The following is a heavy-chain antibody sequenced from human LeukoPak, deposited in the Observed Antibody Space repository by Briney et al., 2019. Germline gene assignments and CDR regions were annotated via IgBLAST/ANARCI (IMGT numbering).Heavy chain of an antibody. D-gene: IGHD3-16*01. CDR3: AKDTDFGYFDY. CDR2: ISSSSSYI. V-gene: IGHV3-21*04. J-gene: IGHJ4*02. Sequence: PGGSLRLSCAASGFTFSSYSMNWVRQAPGKGLEWVSFISSSSSYIYYADSVKGRFTIFRDNAKNSLYLQMNSLRAEDTAVYYCAKDTDFGYFDYWGQGTLVTVSS. CDR1: GFTFSSYS.